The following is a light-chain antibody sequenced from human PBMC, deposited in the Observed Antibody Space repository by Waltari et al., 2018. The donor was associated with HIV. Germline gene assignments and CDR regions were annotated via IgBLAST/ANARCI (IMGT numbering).Light chain of an antibody. J-gene: IGLJ3*02. CDR1: SSNIGRNY. Sequence: QSVLTQPPSASGTPGQRVTISCSGSSSNIGRNYVSWYQQLPGTAPKLLIYRNNQWPSGVPDRLSGSKSGTSASLAISGLRSEDEADYYCAAWDDSLSGLVFGGGTKLTVL. CDR2: RNN. CDR3: AAWDDSLSGLV. V-gene: IGLV1-47*01.